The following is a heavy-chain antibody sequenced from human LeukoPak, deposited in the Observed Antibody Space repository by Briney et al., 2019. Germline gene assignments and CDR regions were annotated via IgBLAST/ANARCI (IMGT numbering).Heavy chain of an antibody. V-gene: IGHV3-23*01. CDR2: ISGSGGST. D-gene: IGHD5-18*01. CDR1: GFTFSSYA. J-gene: IGHJ3*02. CDR3: AKERGYSYGYGNDAFDI. Sequence: GGSLRLSCAASGFTFSSYAMSWVRQAPGKGLEWVSAISGSGGSTYYADSVKGRFTISRDNSKNTLYLQMNSLRAEDTAVYYCAKERGYSYGYGNDAFDIRGQGTMVTVSS.